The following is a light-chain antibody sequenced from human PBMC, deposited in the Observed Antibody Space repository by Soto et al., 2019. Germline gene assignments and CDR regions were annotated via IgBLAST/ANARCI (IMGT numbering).Light chain of an antibody. CDR1: QSVLHSSNNKMY. V-gene: IGKV4-1*01. CDR2: WSS. Sequence: DIVMTQSPDSLAVSLGERATINCKSSQSVLHSSNNKMYLAWYQQKQGQPPKLLIYWSSIRESGVPDRISGSGSGTDVTLLIGSLQADDVAVYYCQQYYDTPPTFGQGTKVEIK. CDR3: QQYYDTPPT. J-gene: IGKJ1*01.